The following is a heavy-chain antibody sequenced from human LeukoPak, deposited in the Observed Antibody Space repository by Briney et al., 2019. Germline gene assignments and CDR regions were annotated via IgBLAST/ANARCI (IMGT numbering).Heavy chain of an antibody. CDR1: GYTFTGYY. J-gene: IGHJ4*02. CDR2: ISTYNGNT. D-gene: IGHD5-18*01. CDR3: ARASGYSYGYVYFDY. Sequence: ASVKVSCKASGYTFTGYYMHWVRQAPGQGLEWMGWISTYNGNTNSAQKLQGRVTMTTDTSTSTAYMELRSLTSDDTAVYYCARASGYSYGYVYFDYWGQGTLVTVSS. V-gene: IGHV1-18*04.